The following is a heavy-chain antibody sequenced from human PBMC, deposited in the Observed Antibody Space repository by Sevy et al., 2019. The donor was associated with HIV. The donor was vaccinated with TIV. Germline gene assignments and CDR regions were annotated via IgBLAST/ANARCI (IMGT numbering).Heavy chain of an antibody. Sequence: ASVKVSCKASGYTFTSYDIHWVRQATGQGLEWMGWMSAQSGNTGYAQKFQGRVTMPRDTSISTAYMELSSLRSEDTAVYYCARWWGTSYYYYHAMDVWGQGTTVTVSS. V-gene: IGHV1-8*01. D-gene: IGHD2-8*02. J-gene: IGHJ6*02. CDR2: MSAQSGNT. CDR1: GYTFTSYD. CDR3: ARWWGTSYYYYHAMDV.